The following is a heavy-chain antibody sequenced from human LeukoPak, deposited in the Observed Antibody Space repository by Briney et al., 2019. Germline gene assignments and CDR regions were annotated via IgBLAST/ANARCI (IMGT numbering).Heavy chain of an antibody. Sequence: VASVTVSCMASGYTFTLYGISWVRQAPGQGLEWMGWISAYNGNTNYAQKLQGRVTITTDTSTSTAYMELRSLRSDDTAVYYCARCSGAYSNYYYYGMDVWGQGTTVTVSS. V-gene: IGHV1-18*01. CDR3: ARCSGAYSNYYYYGMDV. J-gene: IGHJ6*02. CDR2: ISAYNGNT. D-gene: IGHD3-10*02. CDR1: GYTFTLYG.